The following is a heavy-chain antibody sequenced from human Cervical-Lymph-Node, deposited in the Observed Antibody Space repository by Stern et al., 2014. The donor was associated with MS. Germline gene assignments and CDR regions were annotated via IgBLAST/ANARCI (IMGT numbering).Heavy chain of an antibody. CDR3: ARGHIPYAYNYLFDY. J-gene: IGHJ4*02. V-gene: IGHV3-33*01. CDR2: AWYDGSTA. CDR1: GFTFSSYG. Sequence: VQLVESGGGVVQPGTSLRLSCAASGFTFSSYGMHWVRQAPGQGLEWVALAWYDGSTAYYTNSVKGRFTFSRANSKHTLALQMNSLTAEDTAVYYCARGHIPYAYNYLFDYWGQGTLVTVSS. D-gene: IGHD5-24*01.